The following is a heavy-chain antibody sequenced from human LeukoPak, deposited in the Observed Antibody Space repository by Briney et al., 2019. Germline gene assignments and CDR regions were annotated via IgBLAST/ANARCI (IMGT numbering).Heavy chain of an antibody. Sequence: HPGGSLRLSCAASGFTFSSYAMSWVRQAPGKGLEWVSAISGSGGSTYYADSVKGRFTISRDNSKNTLYLQTNSLRAEDTAVYYCAKEIYYDSSGYYYYWGQGTLVTVSS. J-gene: IGHJ4*02. CDR1: GFTFSSYA. V-gene: IGHV3-23*01. CDR2: ISGSGGST. CDR3: AKEIYYDSSGYYYY. D-gene: IGHD3-22*01.